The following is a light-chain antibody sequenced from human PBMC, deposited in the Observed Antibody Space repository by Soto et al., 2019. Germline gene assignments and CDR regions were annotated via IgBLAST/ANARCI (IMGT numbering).Light chain of an antibody. J-gene: IGLJ2*01. Sequence: NFMLTQPHSVSESPGKTVTISCTRTSGSIASNYVQWYQQRPGRAPTTVMYEDNQRPSGVPDRFSGSIDRSSNSASLTISGLKTEDEADYYCQSYDTRNVVFGGGTKGTVL. CDR2: EDN. CDR1: SGSIASNY. CDR3: QSYDTRNVV. V-gene: IGLV6-57*03.